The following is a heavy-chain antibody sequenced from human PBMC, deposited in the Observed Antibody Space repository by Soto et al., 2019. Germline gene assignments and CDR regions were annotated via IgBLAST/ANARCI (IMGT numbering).Heavy chain of an antibody. V-gene: IGHV4-34*01. J-gene: IGHJ4*02. CDR3: ARGDSDVLRYFDWLQSFYFDY. D-gene: IGHD3-9*01. Sequence: SETLSLTCAVYGGSFSGYYWSWIRQPPGKGLEWIGEINHSGSTNYNPSLKSRVTISVDTSKNQFSLKLSSVTAADTAVYYCARGDSDVLRYFDWLQSFYFDYWGQGTLVTVSS. CDR1: GGSFSGYY. CDR2: INHSGST.